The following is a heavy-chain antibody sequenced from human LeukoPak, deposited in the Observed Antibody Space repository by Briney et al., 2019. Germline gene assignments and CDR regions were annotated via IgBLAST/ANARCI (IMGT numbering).Heavy chain of an antibody. Sequence: PGGSLRLSCAASGFTFSSYGMHWVRQAPGKGLEWVAVIWHDGSNKYYAASVKGRFTISRDNSKNTLYLQMNSLRAEDTAVYYCARERVTGTSYYHYYGMDVWGQGTTVTVSS. CDR3: ARERVTGTSYYHYYGMDV. D-gene: IGHD6-19*01. V-gene: IGHV3-33*01. J-gene: IGHJ6*02. CDR1: GFTFSSYG. CDR2: IWHDGSNK.